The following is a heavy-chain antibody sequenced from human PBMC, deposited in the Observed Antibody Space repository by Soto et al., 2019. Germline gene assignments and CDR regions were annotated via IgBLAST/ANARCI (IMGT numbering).Heavy chain of an antibody. CDR2: ISAYNGKT. Sequence: QVQLVQSGGGVKKPGASVKLSCTASGYTFTSYGISWVRQAPGQGLEWMGGISAYNGKTNYAQNVQGRVPMTTDTPTRTAYMDLMSLRSDDTGVYYCARGGNVNYYLVMDVLGQGTTVT. CDR3: ARGGNVNYYLVMDV. D-gene: IGHD5-12*01. J-gene: IGHJ6*02. CDR1: GYTFTSYG. V-gene: IGHV1-18*01.